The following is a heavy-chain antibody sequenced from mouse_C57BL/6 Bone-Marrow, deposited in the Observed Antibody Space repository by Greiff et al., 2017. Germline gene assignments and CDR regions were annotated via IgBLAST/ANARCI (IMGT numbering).Heavy chain of an antibody. D-gene: IGHD1-1*01. V-gene: IGHV14-4*01. J-gene: IGHJ2*01. CDR1: GFNIKDDY. CDR2: IDPENGDT. Sequence: EVQLQQSGAELVRPGASVTLSCTASGFNIKDDYMHWVKQRPEQGLEWIGWIDPENGDTEYASKFQGKATITADTSSNTADLQLSSLTSEDTAVYYCTTVYYYGSSPYYFDYWGQGTTLTVSS. CDR3: TTVYYYGSSPYYFDY.